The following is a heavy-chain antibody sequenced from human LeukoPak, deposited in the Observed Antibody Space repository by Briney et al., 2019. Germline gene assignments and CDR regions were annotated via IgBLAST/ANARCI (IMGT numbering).Heavy chain of an antibody. Sequence: GWSLRLSCVASGFTFSHYSMNWVRQAPGKGLEWVSGISWNSGSIGYADSVKGRFTISRDNAKNSLYLQMNSLRAEDTALYYCAKGYGSGSYSASFDYWGQGTLVTVSS. CDR1: GFTFSHYS. J-gene: IGHJ4*02. V-gene: IGHV3-9*01. CDR2: ISWNSGSI. D-gene: IGHD3-10*01. CDR3: AKGYGSGSYSASFDY.